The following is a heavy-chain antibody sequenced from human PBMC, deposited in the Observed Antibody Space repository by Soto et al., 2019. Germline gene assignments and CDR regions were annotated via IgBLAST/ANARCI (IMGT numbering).Heavy chain of an antibody. D-gene: IGHD6-13*01. J-gene: IGHJ5*02. CDR3: ARDRAAAGIPPINWFDP. Sequence: ASVKVSCKASGYTFTSYAMHWVRQAPGQRLEWMGWINAGNGNTKYSQKFQGRVTITRDTSASTAYMELSSLRSEDTAVYYCARDRAAAGIPPINWFDPWGQGTLVTVSS. CDR2: INAGNGNT. V-gene: IGHV1-3*01. CDR1: GYTFTSYA.